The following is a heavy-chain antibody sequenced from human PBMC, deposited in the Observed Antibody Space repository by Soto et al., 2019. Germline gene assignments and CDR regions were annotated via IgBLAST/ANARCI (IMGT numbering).Heavy chain of an antibody. CDR1: GGSFSGYY. CDR2: INHSGST. Sequence: QVQLQQWGAGLLKPSETLSLTCAVYGGSFSGYYWSWIRQPPGKGLEWIGEINHSGSTNYNPSLKSRVTISVDTSRHQFALKRSSVTAADTAVYYCARGGDGGNSVDYWGQGPLVTVSS. J-gene: IGHJ4*02. V-gene: IGHV4-34*01. D-gene: IGHD2-21*02. CDR3: ARGGDGGNSVDY.